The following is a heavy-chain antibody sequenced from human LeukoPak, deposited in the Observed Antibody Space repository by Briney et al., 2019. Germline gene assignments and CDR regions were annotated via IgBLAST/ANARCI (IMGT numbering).Heavy chain of an antibody. Sequence: GGSLRLSCAASGFTFSSYSMNWVRQAPGKGLEWVSYISSSSSTIYYADSVKGRFTISRDNAKNSLYLQMNSLRAEDTAVYYCARGESHYYDSSGYYPGYWGQGTLVTVSS. J-gene: IGHJ4*02. V-gene: IGHV3-48*01. CDR2: ISSSSSTI. CDR1: GFTFSSYS. CDR3: ARGESHYYDSSGYYPGY. D-gene: IGHD3-22*01.